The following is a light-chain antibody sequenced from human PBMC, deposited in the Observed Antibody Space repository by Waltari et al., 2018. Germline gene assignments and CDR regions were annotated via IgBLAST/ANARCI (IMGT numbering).Light chain of an antibody. Sequence: SYVLTQPPSVSVAPGKTARITCGGSNIGSKNVNWYQQKPGQAPVLVIYYDRDRPSGIPERFSGSNSVNTATLTISRVEAGDDADYYCQVWESYGDHLVVFGGGTNLTVV. CDR2: YDR. V-gene: IGLV3-21*01. CDR3: QVWESYGDHLVV. CDR1: NIGSKN. J-gene: IGLJ2*01.